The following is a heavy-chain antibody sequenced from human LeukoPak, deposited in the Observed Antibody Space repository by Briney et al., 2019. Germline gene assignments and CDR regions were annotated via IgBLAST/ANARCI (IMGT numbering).Heavy chain of an antibody. Sequence: PSETLSLTCTVSGGSISSGDDYWSSSRQPPGKGVEWIGYIYYSGSPYYNPSLKSRVTISVDTSKNQFSLKLSSVTAADTAVYYCARATYSGSYYPIDYWGQGTLVTVSS. CDR1: GGSISSGDDY. D-gene: IGHD1-26*01. CDR2: IYYSGSP. J-gene: IGHJ4*02. V-gene: IGHV4-30-4*08. CDR3: ARATYSGSYYPIDY.